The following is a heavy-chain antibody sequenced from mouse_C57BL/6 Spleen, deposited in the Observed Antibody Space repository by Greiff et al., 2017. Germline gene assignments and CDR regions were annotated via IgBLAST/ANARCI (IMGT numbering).Heavy chain of an antibody. CDR3: SRGLYGSRDWYFDV. CDR2: IDPSDSDT. V-gene: IGHV1-52*01. J-gene: IGHJ1*03. CDR1: GYTFTSYW. Sequence: QVQLKQPGAELVRPGSSVKLSCKASGYTFTSYWMHWVKQRPIQGLEWIGNIDPSDSDTNYNQKFKDKATLTVYKSSSTAYIQLSSLTSEDSAVYSYSRGLYGSRDWYFDVWGTGTTVTVSS. D-gene: IGHD1-1*01.